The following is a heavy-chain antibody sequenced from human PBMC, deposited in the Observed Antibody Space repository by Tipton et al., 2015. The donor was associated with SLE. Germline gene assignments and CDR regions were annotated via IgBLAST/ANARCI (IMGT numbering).Heavy chain of an antibody. CDR3: ARDKAVPGVGTAWFDT. Sequence: GLVKPSETLFLTCTVSGGSISGYYWSWIRQPPGKGLEWIGYVYYTGSSYYNPSLKSRATISIDTSKNQFSLDLTSVTAADTAVYYCARDKAVPGVGTAWFDTWGQGTLVTVSS. V-gene: IGHV4-59*06. D-gene: IGHD6-19*01. CDR1: GGSISGYY. CDR2: VYYTGSS. J-gene: IGHJ5*02.